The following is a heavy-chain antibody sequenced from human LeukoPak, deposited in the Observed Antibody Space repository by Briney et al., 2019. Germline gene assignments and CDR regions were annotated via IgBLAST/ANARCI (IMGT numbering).Heavy chain of an antibody. J-gene: IGHJ6*03. V-gene: IGHV4-59*01. CDR3: ARTTEGGYSYGSFYYYYMDV. D-gene: IGHD5-18*01. Sequence: SETLSLTCTVSGGSISNKYWSWIRQPPGKGLEWIGFIYYSGSTNYNPSLKSRVTISVHTSKNQFSLKLSSVTAADTAVYYCARTTEGGYSYGSFYYYYMDVWGKGATVTISS. CDR1: GGSISNKY. CDR2: IYYSGST.